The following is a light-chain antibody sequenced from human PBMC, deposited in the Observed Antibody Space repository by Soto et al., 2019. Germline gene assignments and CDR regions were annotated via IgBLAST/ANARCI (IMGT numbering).Light chain of an antibody. V-gene: IGKV3-15*01. CDR2: GAS. Sequence: LTQSPGTLSLSQRETAALSCRASQSVSSRYLAWYQQKPGQAPRLLIYGASTRATGIPARFSGSGSGTEFTLTISSLQSEDFAVYYCQQRTNWPPITFAQGTRLEIK. CDR3: QQRTNWPPIT. CDR1: QSVSSRY. J-gene: IGKJ5*01.